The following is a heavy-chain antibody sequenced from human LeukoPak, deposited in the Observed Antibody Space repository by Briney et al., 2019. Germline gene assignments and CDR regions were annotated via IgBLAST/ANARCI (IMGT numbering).Heavy chain of an antibody. CDR2: ISASAGST. CDR1: GFTFSSSA. D-gene: IGHD1-14*01. Sequence: GGSLRLSCAASGFTFSSSAMSWVRQAPRQGLEWVSTISASAGSTFFADSVKGRFTISRDNSKNTLYLQMSSLRAEDTAIYYCAKGSGINHYHWIDPWGQGTLVTVSS. J-gene: IGHJ5*02. CDR3: AKGSGINHYHWIDP. V-gene: IGHV3-23*01.